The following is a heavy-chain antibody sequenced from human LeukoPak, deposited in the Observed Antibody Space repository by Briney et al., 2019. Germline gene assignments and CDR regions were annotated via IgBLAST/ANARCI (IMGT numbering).Heavy chain of an antibody. CDR1: GFSFRDFV. Sequence: TLRLSCTASGFSFRDFVVSWVRQAPGKGLEWVGFVRTKADGGTTEYAASVTGRFTISRDDSKFIAHLQMDTLQIEDTAGYYCTRGFAADWGQGALVTVSS. V-gene: IGHV3-49*04. D-gene: IGHD3-3*01. CDR2: VRTKADGGTT. CDR3: TRGFAAD. J-gene: IGHJ4*02.